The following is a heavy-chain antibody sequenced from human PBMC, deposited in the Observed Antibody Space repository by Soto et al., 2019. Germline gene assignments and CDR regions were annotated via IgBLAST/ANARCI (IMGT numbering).Heavy chain of an antibody. V-gene: IGHV1-69*13. CDR1: GGTFSSYA. CDR2: IIPIFGTA. D-gene: IGHD1-26*01. J-gene: IGHJ4*02. Sequence: GASVKVSCKASGGTFSSYATSWVRQAPGQGLEWMGGIIPIFGTANYAQKSQGRVTITADESTSTAYMELSSLRSEDTAVYYCARFPHEGGGSYSGYWGQGTLVTVSS. CDR3: ARFPHEGGGSYSGY.